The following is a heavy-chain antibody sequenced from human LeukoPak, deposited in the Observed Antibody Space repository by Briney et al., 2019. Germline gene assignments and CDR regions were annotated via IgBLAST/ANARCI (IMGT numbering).Heavy chain of an antibody. Sequence: AGGSLRLPCIASGFAFNSYEMNWVRQAPGKGLEWVSYISSSGSIKHYADSVKGRFTISRDNAKNSLYLQMNSLRAEDTAVYYCARARYTSGWETLDYWGQGTLVTVSS. CDR2: ISSSGSIK. CDR1: GFAFNSYE. CDR3: ARARYTSGWETLDY. V-gene: IGHV3-48*03. J-gene: IGHJ4*02. D-gene: IGHD6-19*01.